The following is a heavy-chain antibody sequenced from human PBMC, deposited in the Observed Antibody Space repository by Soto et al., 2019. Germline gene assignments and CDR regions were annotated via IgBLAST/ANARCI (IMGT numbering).Heavy chain of an antibody. V-gene: IGHV3-23*01. CDR3: AKDQGSSWYEIEL. CDR2: ISGSGGST. J-gene: IGHJ4*02. D-gene: IGHD6-13*01. CDR1: GFTFGPFW. Sequence: GGSLSLSCAASGFTFGPFWMHWVRQAPGKGLEWVSTISGSGGSTYYADSVKGRLTISRDNSKNTLYLQMNSLRAEDTAVYYCAKDQGSSWYEIELWGQGTWSPCP.